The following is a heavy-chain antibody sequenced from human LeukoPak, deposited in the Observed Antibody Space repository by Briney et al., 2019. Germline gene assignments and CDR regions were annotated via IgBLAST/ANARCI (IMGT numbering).Heavy chain of an antibody. CDR1: GFTFSSYA. V-gene: IGHV3-23*01. Sequence: GGSLRLSCAASGFTFSSYAMSWVRQAPGKGLEWASAISGSGGSTYYADSVKGRFTISRDNAKNSLYLQMNSLRAEDTAVYYCARHSSGWYDYWGQGTQVTVSS. D-gene: IGHD6-19*01. CDR2: ISGSGGST. J-gene: IGHJ4*02. CDR3: ARHSSGWYDY.